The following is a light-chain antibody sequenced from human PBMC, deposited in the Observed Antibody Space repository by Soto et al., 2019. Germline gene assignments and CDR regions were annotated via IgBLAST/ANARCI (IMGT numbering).Light chain of an antibody. Sequence: EIVLTQSPGTLSLSPGERATLSCRASQRVSARYVAWYQRKPGQAPRLLIYGASNRATDIPVRFSASASGTDFTLTITRLEPEDFVVYICQQYAVSPPTFGLGTKVEF. CDR1: QRVSARY. CDR2: GAS. V-gene: IGKV3-20*01. CDR3: QQYAVSPPT. J-gene: IGKJ1*01.